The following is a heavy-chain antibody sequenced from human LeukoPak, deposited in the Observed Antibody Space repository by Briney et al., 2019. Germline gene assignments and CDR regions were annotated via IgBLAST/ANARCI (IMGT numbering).Heavy chain of an antibody. V-gene: IGHV3-23*01. CDR3: AKAPAAATKYYYGMDV. Sequence: GGSLRLSCAASGFTFNNYAMSWVRQAPGKGLEWVSAISGSGGATYYADSVKGRFTISRDDSKNTLFLHMNSLRVEDTAVYYCAKAPAAATKYYYGMDVWGQGTTVTVSS. D-gene: IGHD6-13*01. J-gene: IGHJ6*02. CDR1: GFTFNNYA. CDR2: ISGSGGAT.